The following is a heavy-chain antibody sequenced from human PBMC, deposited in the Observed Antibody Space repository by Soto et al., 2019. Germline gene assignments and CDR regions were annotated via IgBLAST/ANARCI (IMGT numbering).Heavy chain of an antibody. V-gene: IGHV4-59*01. CDR2: IYYSGST. D-gene: IGHD2-2*02. Sequence: SETLSLTCPVSGGSISSYYWSWIRQPPGKGLEWIGYIYYSGSTNYNPSLKSRVTISVDTSKNQFSLKLSSVTAADTAVYYCARALGYCISTSCDREYYYYGMDVWGQGTTVTVSS. CDR1: GGSISSYY. CDR3: ARALGYCISTSCDREYYYYGMDV. J-gene: IGHJ6*02.